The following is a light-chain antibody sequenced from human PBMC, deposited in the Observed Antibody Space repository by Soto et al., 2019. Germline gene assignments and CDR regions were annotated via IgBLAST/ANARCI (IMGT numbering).Light chain of an antibody. CDR3: QQRSNWRPYT. CDR2: DAS. CDR1: QRVSSY. Sequence: EIVLTQSPATLSLSPGERATLSSRASQRVSSYLAWYQQKPGQAPRLLIYDASNRATGIPARFSGSGSGTDFTLTISSLEPEDFAVYYCQQRSNWRPYTFGQGTKLEI. V-gene: IGKV3-11*01. J-gene: IGKJ2*01.